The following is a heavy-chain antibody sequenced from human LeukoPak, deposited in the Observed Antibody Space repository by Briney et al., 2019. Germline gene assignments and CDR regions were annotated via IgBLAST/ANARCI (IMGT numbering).Heavy chain of an antibody. CDR3: ARGNMWDYRRYYYYMDV. CDR2: INHSGST. J-gene: IGHJ6*03. V-gene: IGHV4-4*02. CDR1: GGSISSSNY. D-gene: IGHD4-11*01. Sequence: SGTLSLTCAVSGGSISSSNYWSWIRQPPGKGLEWIGEINHSGSTNYNPSLKSRVTISVDTSKNQFSLKLNSVTAADTAIYYCARGNMWDYRRYYYYMDVWGKGTTVTVSS.